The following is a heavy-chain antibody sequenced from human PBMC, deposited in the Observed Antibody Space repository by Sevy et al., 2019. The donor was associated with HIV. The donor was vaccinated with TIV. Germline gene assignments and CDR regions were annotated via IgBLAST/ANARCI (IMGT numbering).Heavy chain of an antibody. CDR1: GFTFSSYA. V-gene: IGHV3-23*01. D-gene: IGHD6-13*01. Sequence: GGSLRLSCAASGFTFSSYAMSWVRQAPGKGLEWVAAISGSGGSTYYADSVKGRFTISRVNSKNTLYLQMNSLRAEDAAVYDWAKEHIAAAGNGVDYWGQGTLVTVSS. J-gene: IGHJ4*02. CDR3: AKEHIAAAGNGVDY. CDR2: ISGSGGST.